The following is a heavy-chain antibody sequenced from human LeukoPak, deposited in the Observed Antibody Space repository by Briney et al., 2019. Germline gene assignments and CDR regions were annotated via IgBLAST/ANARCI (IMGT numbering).Heavy chain of an antibody. V-gene: IGHV1-2*02. CDR1: GYTFTGYY. D-gene: IGHD3-9*01. J-gene: IGHJ4*02. CDR2: INPNSGGT. CDR3: ALTATDTYYDILTGYYKDYYFDY. Sequence: GASVKVSCKASGYTFTGYYMHWVRQAPGQGLEWMGWINPNSGGTNYAQKFQGRVTMTRDTSISTAYMELSRLRSDDTAVYYCALTATDTYYDILTGYYKDYYFDYWGQGTLVTVSS.